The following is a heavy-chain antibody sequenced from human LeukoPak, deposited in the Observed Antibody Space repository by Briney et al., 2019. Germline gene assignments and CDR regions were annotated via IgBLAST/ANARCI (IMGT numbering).Heavy chain of an antibody. CDR3: ARTTEGGYTYDYFYYYYMDV. CDR2: IYTSGST. V-gene: IGHV4-61*02. D-gene: IGHD5-18*01. Sequence: KTSETLSLTCTVSGGSISSGSYYWSWIRQPAGKGLEWIGRIYTSGSTNYNPSLKSRVTISVDSSKNQFSLKLSSVTAADTAVYYCARTTEGGYTYDYFYYYYMDVWGKGTTVTISS. J-gene: IGHJ6*03. CDR1: GGSISSGSYY.